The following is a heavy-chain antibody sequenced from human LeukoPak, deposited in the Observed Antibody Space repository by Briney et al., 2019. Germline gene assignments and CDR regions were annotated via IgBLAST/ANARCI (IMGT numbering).Heavy chain of an antibody. Sequence: ASVKVSYKASGYTFTSYDINWVRQATGQGLEWMGWMNPNSGNTGYAQKFQGRVTMTRNTSISTAYMELSSLRSEDTAVYYCARDSYDYVWGSYATGYYGMDVWGQGTTVTVSS. D-gene: IGHD3-16*01. CDR1: GYTFTSYD. CDR2: MNPNSGNT. CDR3: ARDSYDYVWGSYATGYYGMDV. V-gene: IGHV1-8*01. J-gene: IGHJ6*02.